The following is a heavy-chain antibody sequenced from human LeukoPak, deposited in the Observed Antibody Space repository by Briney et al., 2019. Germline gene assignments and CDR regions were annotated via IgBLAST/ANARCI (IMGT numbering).Heavy chain of an antibody. CDR2: ISAHNGNT. V-gene: IGHV1-18*01. CDR3: ARDGPALQGVRYGMDV. Sequence: ASVKVSCKASGGTFSSYAISWVRQAPGQGLEWMGWISAHNGNTNYAQKLQGRVTMTTDTSTSTAYMELRSLRSDDTAVYYCARDGPALQGVRYGMDVWGQGTTVTVSS. D-gene: IGHD2-2*02. J-gene: IGHJ6*02. CDR1: GGTFSSYA.